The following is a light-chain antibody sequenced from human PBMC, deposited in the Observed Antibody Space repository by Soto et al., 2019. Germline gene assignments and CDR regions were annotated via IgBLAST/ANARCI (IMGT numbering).Light chain of an antibody. Sequence: QRRQPSSSLSASEGDRVTITCRASQGIRSDLDWYQQKPGKAPKLLIYAASSLQSGVPSRFSCSGSGTDFTLTISSLQPEDFATYYCLEDYNSPWTFGEGTKVDIK. J-gene: IGKJ1*01. CDR3: LEDYNSPWT. CDR1: QGIRSD. CDR2: AAS. V-gene: IGKV1-6*01.